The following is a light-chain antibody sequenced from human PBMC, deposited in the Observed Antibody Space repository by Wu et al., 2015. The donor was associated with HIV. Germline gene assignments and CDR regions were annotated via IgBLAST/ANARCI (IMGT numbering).Light chain of an antibody. CDR1: QSISSNY. Sequence: EIVLTQSPGTLSLSPGERATLSCRASQSISSNYLAWYQQKPGQAPRLLISVASSRATGIPDRFSGSVSGTDFTLTISRLEPEDFALYYCQQYGAAPPYTFGQGTKVDIK. V-gene: IGKV3-20*01. CDR2: VAS. CDR3: QQYGAAPPYT. J-gene: IGKJ2*01.